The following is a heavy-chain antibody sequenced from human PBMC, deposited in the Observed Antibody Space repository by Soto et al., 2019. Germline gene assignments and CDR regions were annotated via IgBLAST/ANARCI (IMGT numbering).Heavy chain of an antibody. CDR1: GYIFTKYG. CDR3: ARLQLGGDRMLNWFDP. CDR2: INVYNGDR. J-gene: IGHJ5*02. D-gene: IGHD2-21*02. V-gene: IGHV1-18*01. Sequence: QVQVVQSGPELKKPGASVKVSCKAQGYIFTKYGIGWVRQAPGHGREWMGLINVYNGDRKVAQKFQDRVSMTTDTDTDTESMELKSLRSGDTAVYYCARLQLGGDRMLNWFDPWGQGTLVTVSS.